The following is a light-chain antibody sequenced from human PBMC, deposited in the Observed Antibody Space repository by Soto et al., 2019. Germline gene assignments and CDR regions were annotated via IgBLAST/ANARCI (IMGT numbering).Light chain of an antibody. CDR3: CSYAGSYTRYV. J-gene: IGLJ1*01. CDR1: SSDVGGYNY. V-gene: IGLV2-11*01. CDR2: DVS. Sequence: QSALTQPRSVSGSPGQSVTIPCTGTSSDVGGYNYVSWYQQHPGKAPKLMIYDVSKWPSGVPDRFSGSKSRNTASLTISGLQAEDEADYYCCSYAGSYTRYVFGTGTKLTVL.